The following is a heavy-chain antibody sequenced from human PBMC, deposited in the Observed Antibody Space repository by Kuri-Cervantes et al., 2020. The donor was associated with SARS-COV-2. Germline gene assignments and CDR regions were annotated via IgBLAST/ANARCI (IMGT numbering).Heavy chain of an antibody. D-gene: IGHD3-22*01. J-gene: IGHJ2*01. CDR2: INPNSGGT. Sequence: ASVKVSCKASGYTFTGYYMHWVRQAPGQGLEWMGWINPNSGGTNYAQKFQGWVTMTRDTSISTAYMELSRLRSDGTAVYYCARGGPVGYYDSSGYGLYWYFDLWGRGTLVTVSS. CDR1: GYTFTGYY. CDR3: ARGGPVGYYDSSGYGLYWYFDL. V-gene: IGHV1-2*04.